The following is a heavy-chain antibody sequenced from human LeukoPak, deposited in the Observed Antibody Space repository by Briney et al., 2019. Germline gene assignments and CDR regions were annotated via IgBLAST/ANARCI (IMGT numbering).Heavy chain of an antibody. D-gene: IGHD1-14*01. CDR2: INTDGSST. J-gene: IGHJ4*02. V-gene: IGHV3-74*01. Sequence: GGSLRLSCAASGFTFSSYWMHWVRQAPGKGLVWVSRINTDGSSTSYADSVKGRFTISRDNAKNTLYLQMNSLRTEDTAIYYCARGGVRRGYYDYWGQGTLVTVSS. CDR1: GFTFSSYW. CDR3: ARGGVRRGYYDY.